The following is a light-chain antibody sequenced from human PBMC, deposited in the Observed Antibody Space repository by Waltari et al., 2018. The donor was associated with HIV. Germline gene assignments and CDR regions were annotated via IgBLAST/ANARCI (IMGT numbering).Light chain of an antibody. CDR2: GSN. V-gene: IGLV1-47*01. Sequence: QSVLTQSPSASGTPGQRVTISCSGSSSNIGRNYVYWYQQLPGTAPKLLIYGSNQRPPGFPDRFSGSKSGTSASLAISGLRSEDEADYYCAAWDDSLSGRVFGGGTKLTVL. J-gene: IGLJ3*02. CDR3: AAWDDSLSGRV. CDR1: SSNIGRNY.